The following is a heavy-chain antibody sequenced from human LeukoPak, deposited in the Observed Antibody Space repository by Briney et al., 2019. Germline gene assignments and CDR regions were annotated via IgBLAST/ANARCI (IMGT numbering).Heavy chain of an antibody. V-gene: IGHV3-53*01. Sequence: PGGSLRLSCAASGFTVSSNYMSWVRQAPGKGLEWVSVIYSGGRTYYADSVKGRFTISRDNSKNTLYLQMNSLRAEDTAVYYCARNRRNYYYMDVWGKGTTVTVSS. CDR3: ARNRRNYYYMDV. CDR1: GFTVSSNY. CDR2: IYSGGRT. J-gene: IGHJ6*03.